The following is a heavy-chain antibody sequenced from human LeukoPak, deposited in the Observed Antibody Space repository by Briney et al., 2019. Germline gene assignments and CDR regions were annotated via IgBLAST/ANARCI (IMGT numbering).Heavy chain of an antibody. D-gene: IGHD3-22*01. CDR2: IKQDGSEK. V-gene: IGHV3-7*01. Sequence: GGSLRLPCSASGFTFSSYWMSWVRQAPGKGLEWVANIKQDGSEKYYVDSVKGRFTISRDNAKNSLYLQTNSLRAEDTAVYYCAREGGPYYYDSSGYPYFDYWGQGTLVTVSS. CDR3: AREGGPYYYDSSGYPYFDY. CDR1: GFTFSSYW. J-gene: IGHJ4*02.